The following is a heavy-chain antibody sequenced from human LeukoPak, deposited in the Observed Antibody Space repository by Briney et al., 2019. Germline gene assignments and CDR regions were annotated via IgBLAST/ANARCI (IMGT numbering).Heavy chain of an antibody. J-gene: IGHJ4*02. V-gene: IGHV4-39*07. CDR3: ARRGTYYYDSSGYPFDY. D-gene: IGHD3-22*01. Sequence: PSETLSLTCTVSGGSISSSSYYWGWIRQPPGKGLEWIGSIYYSGSSYYNPSLKSRVTISVDTSKNQFSLKLSSVTAADTAVYYCARRGTYYYDSSGYPFDYWGQGTLVTVSS. CDR1: GGSISSSSYY. CDR2: IYYSGSS.